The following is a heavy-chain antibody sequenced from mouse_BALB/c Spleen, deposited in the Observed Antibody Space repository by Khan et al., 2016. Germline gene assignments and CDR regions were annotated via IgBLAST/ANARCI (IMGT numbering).Heavy chain of an antibody. CDR2: INTYTEEP. D-gene: IGHD1-2*01. Sequence: QCQLVQSGPELKKPGETVKISCKASGYTFTNYGMNWVKRAPGKVLKWMGWINTYTEEPTYADDFKGRFAFSLETSASTAYLQINNLKNEDMATYFCARSDDYGNDYWGQGTTLTVSS. J-gene: IGHJ2*01. CDR1: GYTFTNYG. V-gene: IGHV9-1*02. CDR3: ARSDDYGNDY.